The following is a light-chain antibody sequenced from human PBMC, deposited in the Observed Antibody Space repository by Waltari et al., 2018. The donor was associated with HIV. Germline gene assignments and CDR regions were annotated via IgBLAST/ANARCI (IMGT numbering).Light chain of an antibody. V-gene: IGKV1-39*01. J-gene: IGKJ4*01. Sequence: DIQMTQSPSSLSASVGDRVTITCRASQSISSYLNWYQLKPGKAPKLLIYAASSLQSGVPSRFSGSGSGTDFTLTISSLQPEDFATYYCQQSYSTLALTFGGGTKVEIK. CDR2: AAS. CDR1: QSISSY. CDR3: QQSYSTLALT.